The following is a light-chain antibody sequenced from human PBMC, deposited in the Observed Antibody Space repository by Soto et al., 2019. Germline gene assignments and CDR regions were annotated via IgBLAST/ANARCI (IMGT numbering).Light chain of an antibody. CDR3: CSFARGTTYV. Sequence: QYALAQPASVSGSPGQSITISCTGASSDVGTYNLVSWYQQHPGKAPKLIIYEGSKRPSGVSNRFSGSKSGDTASLSISGLQADDEADYYCCSFARGTTYVFGTGTKVTVL. CDR1: SSDVGTYNL. CDR2: EGS. V-gene: IGLV2-23*01. J-gene: IGLJ1*01.